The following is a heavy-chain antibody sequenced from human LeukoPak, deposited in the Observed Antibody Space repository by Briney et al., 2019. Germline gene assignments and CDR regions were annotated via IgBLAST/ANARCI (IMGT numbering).Heavy chain of an antibody. Sequence: SETLSLTCTVSGGSISSGGYYWSWIRQHPGKGLEWIGYIYYSGSTYYNPSLKGRVTISVDTSKNQFSLKLSSVTAADTAVYYCARKKLYCSSTSCETDGFDPWGQGTLVTVSS. V-gene: IGHV4-31*03. CDR1: GGSISSGGYY. CDR2: IYYSGST. CDR3: ARKKLYCSSTSCETDGFDP. J-gene: IGHJ5*02. D-gene: IGHD2-2*01.